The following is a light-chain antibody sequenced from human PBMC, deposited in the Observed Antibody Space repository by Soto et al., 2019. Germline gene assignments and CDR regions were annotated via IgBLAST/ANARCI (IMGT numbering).Light chain of an antibody. CDR2: AAS. J-gene: IGKJ1*01. V-gene: IGKV1-39*01. CDR1: QSISTH. CDR3: QQSYTSWWT. Sequence: DIPITQSPSSLFASVGDRVSLTFRASQSISTHLSWYQQKPGKAPKLLIYAASSLQSWVPSRFTGSGSGTDFTLTISSLQPEDFATYYCQQSYTSWWTFGQGTKVDIK.